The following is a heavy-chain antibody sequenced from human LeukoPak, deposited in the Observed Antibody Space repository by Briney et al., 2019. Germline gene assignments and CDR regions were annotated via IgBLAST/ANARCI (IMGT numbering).Heavy chain of an antibody. CDR3: ARDHCTSSGCYEYYYYGMDV. J-gene: IGHJ6*02. CDR1: GYTFTDYY. D-gene: IGHD2-2*01. Sequence: ASVKVSCKASGYTFTDYYIQWVRQAPGHGLEWMGWINPKSGGTNSAQKFQGRVTMTRDTSVSTAYMELSRLRSDDTAVYYCARDHCTSSGCYEYYYYGMDVWGQGTTVTVSS. CDR2: INPKSGGT. V-gene: IGHV1-2*02.